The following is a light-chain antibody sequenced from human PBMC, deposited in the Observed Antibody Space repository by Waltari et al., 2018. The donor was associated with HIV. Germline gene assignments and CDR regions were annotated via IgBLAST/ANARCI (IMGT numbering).Light chain of an antibody. CDR2: WNT. V-gene: IGLV1-47*01. CDR1: SSHIGNNY. CDR3: AVWDNSLSAQV. J-gene: IGLJ3*02. Sequence: QSVLTQSPSISGTPGQRVAISCSGSSSHIGNNYVSWYQQVPGTTPKLLIFWNTLRPSGVSDRFSGSVSGTSASLAISGLRSDDEANYYCAVWDNSLSAQVFGGGTTLTVL.